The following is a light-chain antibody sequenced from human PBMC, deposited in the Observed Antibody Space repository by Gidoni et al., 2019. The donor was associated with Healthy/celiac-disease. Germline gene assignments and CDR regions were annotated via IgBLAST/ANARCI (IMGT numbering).Light chain of an antibody. V-gene: IGKV1D-8*01. J-gene: IGKJ1*01. CDR1: QCISSY. CDR3: QQYYSFPWT. CDR2: AAS. Sequence: VIWMTQSPSLLSASTGDRVTISCRMSQCISSYLAWYQQKPGKAPALLIYAASTLQSGVPSRFSGSGSGTDFTLTISCLQSEDFATYYCQQYYSFPWTFGQGTKVEIK.